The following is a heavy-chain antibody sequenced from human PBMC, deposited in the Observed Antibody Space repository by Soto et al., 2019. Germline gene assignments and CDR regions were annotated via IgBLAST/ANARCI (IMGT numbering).Heavy chain of an antibody. D-gene: IGHD3-10*01. CDR1: GFTFSSYG. J-gene: IGHJ3*02. CDR3: AKLYYGSGSYYNGTFDI. Sequence: GGSLRLSCAASGFTFSSYGMHWVRQAPGKGLEWVAVISYDGSNKYYADSVKGRFTISRDNSKNTLYLQMNSLRAEDTGVYYCAKLYYGSGSYYNGTFDIWGQGTMVTVSS. V-gene: IGHV3-30*18. CDR2: ISYDGSNK.